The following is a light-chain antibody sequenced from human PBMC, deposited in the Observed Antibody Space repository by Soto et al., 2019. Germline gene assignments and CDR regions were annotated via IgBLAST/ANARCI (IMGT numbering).Light chain of an antibody. V-gene: IGLV1-40*01. CDR1: SSNIGAGYD. CDR3: QSYDSSLSAVV. J-gene: IGLJ2*01. CDR2: GNS. Sequence: QSVLTQPPSVSGAPGQRVTMSCTGSSSNIGAGYDVHWYQQLPGTAPKLLIYGNSNRPSGVPDRFSGSKSDTSASLAITGLQAEDEADYYCQSYDSSLSAVVFGGGTKLTVL.